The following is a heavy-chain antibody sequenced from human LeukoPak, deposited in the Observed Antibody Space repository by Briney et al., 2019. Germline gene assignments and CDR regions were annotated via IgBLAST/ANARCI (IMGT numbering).Heavy chain of an antibody. CDR3: ARDGSFGYYYGSGSTY. V-gene: IGHV3-21*01. D-gene: IGHD3-10*01. CDR1: GFTFSSYA. CDR2: ISSSSSYI. J-gene: IGHJ4*02. Sequence: GRSLRLSCAASGFTFSSYAMNWVRQAPGKGLEWVSSISSSSSYIYYADSVKGRFTISRDNAKNSLYLQMNSLRAEDTAVYYCARDGSFGYYYGSGSTYWGQGTLVTVSS.